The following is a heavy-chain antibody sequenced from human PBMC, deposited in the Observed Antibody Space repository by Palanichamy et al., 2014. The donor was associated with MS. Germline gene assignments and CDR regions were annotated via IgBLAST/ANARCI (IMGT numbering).Heavy chain of an antibody. CDR3: AKEMSGSYYENWFDP. V-gene: IGHV3-23*04. J-gene: IGHJ5*02. CDR1: GFTFNNYA. Sequence: EVQLVESGGGLVQPGGSLRLSCAASGFTFNNYAMNWVRQAPGKGLEWVSATSGHGEITYYADSVKGRFTISRDNSKNTLYLQMHSLRAEDTAIYYCAKEMSGSYYENWFDPWGQGALVTVSS. CDR2: TSGHGEIT. D-gene: IGHD3-10*01.